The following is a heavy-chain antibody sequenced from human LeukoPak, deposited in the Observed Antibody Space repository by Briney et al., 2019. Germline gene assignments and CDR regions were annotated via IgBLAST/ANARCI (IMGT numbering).Heavy chain of an antibody. V-gene: IGHV4-59*01. CDR3: ARRSSSWKNWFDP. Sequence: LETLSLTCTVSGGSIDSNSWTWIRQPPGKGLEWIGYIYYSGTTNYSPSLKSRVTMSVDMSKNQFSLKLSSVTAADTAVYYCARRSSSWKNWFDPWGQGTLVTVSS. CDR1: GGSIDSNS. D-gene: IGHD6-13*01. J-gene: IGHJ5*02. CDR2: IYYSGTT.